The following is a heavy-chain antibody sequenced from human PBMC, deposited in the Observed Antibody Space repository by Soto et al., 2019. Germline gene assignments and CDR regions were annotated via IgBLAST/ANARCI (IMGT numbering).Heavy chain of an antibody. Sequence: EVQLLESGGGLVQPGGSLRLSCAASGFTFSSYAMSWVRQAPGKGLEWVSAISGSGGSTYYADSVKGRFTISRDNSKNALYLQMNSLRAEDTAVYYCAKGGDIVVVPFDYWGQGTLVTVSS. CDR2: ISGSGGST. D-gene: IGHD2-2*01. V-gene: IGHV3-23*01. CDR1: GFTFSSYA. J-gene: IGHJ4*02. CDR3: AKGGDIVVVPFDY.